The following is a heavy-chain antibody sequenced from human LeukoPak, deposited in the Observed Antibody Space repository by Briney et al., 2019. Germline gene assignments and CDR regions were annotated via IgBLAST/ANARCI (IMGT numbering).Heavy chain of an antibody. CDR3: AKEPREYCSSTSCPNWIDP. J-gene: IGHJ5*02. V-gene: IGHV3-23*01. D-gene: IGHD2-2*01. CDR1: GFTFSSYA. CDR2: ISASGGTT. Sequence: GGSLRLSCAASGFTFSSYAMSWVRQAPGKGLEWVSAISASGGTTYYADSVKGRSTISRDNSKNTLYLQMSSLRAEDTAVYYCAKEPREYCSSTSCPNWIDPWGQGTLVTVSS.